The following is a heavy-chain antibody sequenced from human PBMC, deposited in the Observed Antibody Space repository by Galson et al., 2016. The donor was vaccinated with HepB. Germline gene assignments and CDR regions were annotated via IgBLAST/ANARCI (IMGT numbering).Heavy chain of an antibody. CDR2: IYSGGTT. Sequence: SLRLSCAASGLTVSSNYMSWVRQAPGKGLDWVSIIYSGGTTYCADSVKGRFTVSRDKSKSTLYLRMNSLRAEDTAVYYCARDWGGATHWGQGTLVTVSS. J-gene: IGHJ4*02. CDR1: GLTVSSNY. D-gene: IGHD3-16*01. V-gene: IGHV3-66*01. CDR3: ARDWGGATH.